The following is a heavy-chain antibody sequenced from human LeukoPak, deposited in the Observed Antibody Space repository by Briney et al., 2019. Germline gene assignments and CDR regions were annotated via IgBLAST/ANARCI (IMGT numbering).Heavy chain of an antibody. V-gene: IGHV4-59*01. Sequence: PSETLSLTCTVSGGSISSYYWSWIRQPPGKGLEWIGYIYYSGSTNYNPSLKSRVTISVDTSKNQFSLKLSSVTAADTAVYYRARDHELGWFDPWGQGTLVTVSS. D-gene: IGHD1-26*01. CDR2: IYYSGST. CDR3: ARDHELGWFDP. CDR1: GGSISSYY. J-gene: IGHJ5*02.